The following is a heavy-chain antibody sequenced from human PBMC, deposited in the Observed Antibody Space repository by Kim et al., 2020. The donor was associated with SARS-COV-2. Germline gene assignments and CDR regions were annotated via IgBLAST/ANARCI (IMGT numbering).Heavy chain of an antibody. D-gene: IGHD6-13*01. CDR3: ARDFSSWYQFDY. J-gene: IGHJ4*02. Sequence: YDVDSVKGRFTISRDNAKNSLYLQMNSLRAEDTAVYYCARDFSSWYQFDYWGQGTLVTVSS. V-gene: IGHV3-7*03.